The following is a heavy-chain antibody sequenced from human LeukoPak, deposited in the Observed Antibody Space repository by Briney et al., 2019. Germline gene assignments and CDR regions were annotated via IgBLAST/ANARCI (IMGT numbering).Heavy chain of an antibody. CDR1: GFTFSSYT. CDR2: IGTSSTTI. Sequence: PGGSLRLSCAASGFTFSSYTMNWVRQPPGKGLEWVSNIGTSSTTIYYADSVKGRFTISRDNSKNTVYLQMNSLRAEDTAVYYCARYYSHTSDWSEGGLDQWGQGTLVTVSS. V-gene: IGHV3-48*04. CDR3: ARYYSHTSDWSEGGLDQ. D-gene: IGHD6-19*01. J-gene: IGHJ4*02.